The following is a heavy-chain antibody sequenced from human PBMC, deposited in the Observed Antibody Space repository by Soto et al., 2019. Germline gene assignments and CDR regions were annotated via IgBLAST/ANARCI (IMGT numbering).Heavy chain of an antibody. Sequence: SETLSLTCSGSGGSMNNYYWSWIRQPPGKGLEWIGYIYYSGSTNYNSSLKSRVTISVDTSKNQFSLKLSSVTAADTAAYYCARVGMAYCGGDCYRWGQGTLVTVSS. CDR3: ARVGMAYCGGDCYR. CDR2: IYYSGST. CDR1: GGSMNNYY. D-gene: IGHD2-21*02. J-gene: IGHJ4*02. V-gene: IGHV4-59*01.